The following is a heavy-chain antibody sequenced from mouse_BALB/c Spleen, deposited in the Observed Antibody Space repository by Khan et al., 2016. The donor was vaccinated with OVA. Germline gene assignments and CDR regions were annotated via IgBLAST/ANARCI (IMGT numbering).Heavy chain of an antibody. CDR3: VNHGRSSAGFTY. V-gene: IGHV1-7*01. CDR2: INPSTGYT. Sequence: QVQLKQSGAELAKPGASVKMSCKASGYTFTKYWMHWVKQRPGQGLEWIGYINPSTGYTEYNQKFKDKATLTADKSSSTAYMQMSSLTSEDSAVYYCVNHGRSSAGFTYWGQGTLVTVSA. D-gene: IGHD1-1*01. J-gene: IGHJ3*01. CDR1: GYTFTKYW.